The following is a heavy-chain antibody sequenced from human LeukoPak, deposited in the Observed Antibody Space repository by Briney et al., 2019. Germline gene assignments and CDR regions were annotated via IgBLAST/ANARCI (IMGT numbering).Heavy chain of an antibody. V-gene: IGHV3-23*01. Sequence: GGSLRLSCVASGFTFNTYAMSWVRQAPGKGLEWVSSISTNGGTTYYADSVKGRFTISRDNSKNTLFLQMNSLRAEDTAVYYCAKEDHSGSYYYFDYWGQGTLVTVSS. CDR3: AKEDHSGSYYYFDY. CDR2: ISTNGGTT. D-gene: IGHD1-26*01. CDR1: GFTFNTYA. J-gene: IGHJ4*02.